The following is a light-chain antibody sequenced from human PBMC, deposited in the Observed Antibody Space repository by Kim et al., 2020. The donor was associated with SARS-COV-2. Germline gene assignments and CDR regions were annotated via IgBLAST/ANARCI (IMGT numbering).Light chain of an antibody. V-gene: IGKV3-20*01. CDR1: QRVSSSY. Sequence: IVLTQSPGTLSLSPGERATLSCRASQRVSSSYLAWYQQKPGRAPRLLIYGASSRATGIPDRFSGSGSGTDFTLTVSRLEPEDFAVYYCQQYDTSPVTFGGGTKVDIK. CDR3: QQYDTSPVT. CDR2: GAS. J-gene: IGKJ4*01.